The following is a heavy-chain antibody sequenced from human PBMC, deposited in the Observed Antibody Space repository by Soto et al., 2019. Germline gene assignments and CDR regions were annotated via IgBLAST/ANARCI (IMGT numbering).Heavy chain of an antibody. CDR1: GGSISSSSYY. V-gene: IGHV4-39*01. CDR2: IYYSGST. D-gene: IGHD4-17*01. CDR3: ARLSSTVTYYFDY. Sequence: SETLSLTCTVSGGSISSSSYYWGWIRQPPGKGLEWIGSIYYSGSTYYNPSLKSRVTISVDTSKNQFSLKLSSVTAADTAVYYGARLSSTVTYYFDYWGQGTLVTVSS. J-gene: IGHJ4*02.